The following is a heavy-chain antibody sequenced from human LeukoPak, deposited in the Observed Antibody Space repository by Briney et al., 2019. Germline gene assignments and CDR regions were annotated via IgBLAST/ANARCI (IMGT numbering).Heavy chain of an antibody. CDR2: ISTSSSYT. D-gene: IGHD4-23*01. J-gene: IGHJ4*02. Sequence: PGRSLRLSCAAYGFTSSRYSMNWVRQAPREGLGWVSFISTSSSYTYYADSVKGRFTISRDNAKNSLYLEMNSLRAEDTAVYYCARGGISGGRFDYWGQGTLVTVSS. CDR3: ARGGISGGRFDY. V-gene: IGHV3-21*01. CDR1: GFTSSRYS.